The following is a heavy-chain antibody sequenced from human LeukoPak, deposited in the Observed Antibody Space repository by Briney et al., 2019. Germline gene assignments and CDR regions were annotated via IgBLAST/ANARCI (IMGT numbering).Heavy chain of an antibody. V-gene: IGHV4-34*01. CDR2: INHSGST. CDR1: GGSFSGYY. D-gene: IGHD3-10*01. Sequence: SETLSLTCAVYGGSFSGYYWSWIRQPPGKGLEWIGEINHSGSTNYNPSLKSRVTISVDTSKNQFSLKLSSVTAEDTAVYYCAKGLSGSPPPYWGQGTLVTVSS. J-gene: IGHJ4*02. CDR3: AKGLSGSPPPY.